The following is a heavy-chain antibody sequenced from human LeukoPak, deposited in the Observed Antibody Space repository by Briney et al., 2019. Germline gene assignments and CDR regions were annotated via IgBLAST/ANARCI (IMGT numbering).Heavy chain of an antibody. CDR1: GFTFSSYS. J-gene: IGHJ3*02. D-gene: IGHD7-27*01. V-gene: IGHV3-21*01. Sequence: GGSLRLSCAASGFTFSSYSMNWVRQAPGKGLEWVSSISSSSSYIYYADSVKGRFTISRDSAKNSLYLQMNSLRAEDTAVYYCARDWGRTGEGNDAFDIWGQGTMVTVSS. CDR3: ARDWGRTGEGNDAFDI. CDR2: ISSSSSYI.